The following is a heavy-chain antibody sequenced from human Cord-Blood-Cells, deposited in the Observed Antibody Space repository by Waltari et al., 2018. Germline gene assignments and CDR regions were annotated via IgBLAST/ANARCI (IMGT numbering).Heavy chain of an antibody. D-gene: IGHD1-20*01. CDR1: GYSFTSYW. J-gene: IGHJ6*02. CDR2: IYPGDSDT. CDR3: ARPNWNDYYYYGMDV. Sequence: EVQLVQSGAEVKKPGESLKISCKGSGYSFTSYWIGWVRQMPGKGLEWMGIIYPGDSDTRYRPSFQGRVTISADKSISTAYLQWSSLKASDTAMYYCARPNWNDYYYYGMDVWGQGTTVTVSS. V-gene: IGHV5-51*01.